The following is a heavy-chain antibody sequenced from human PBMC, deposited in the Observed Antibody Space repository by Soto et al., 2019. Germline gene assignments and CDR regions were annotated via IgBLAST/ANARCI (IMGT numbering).Heavy chain of an antibody. CDR2: IYYSGST. CDR1: GGSISSSSYY. J-gene: IGHJ6*02. Sequence: PSETLSLPCTVSGGSISSSSYYWGWIRQPPGKGLEWIGSIYYSGSTYYNPSLKSRVTISVDTSKNQFSLKLSSVTAADTAVYYCAKGSSSWYVSGYYYYGMDVWGQGTTVTVSS. V-gene: IGHV4-39*01. D-gene: IGHD6-13*01. CDR3: AKGSSSWYVSGYYYYGMDV.